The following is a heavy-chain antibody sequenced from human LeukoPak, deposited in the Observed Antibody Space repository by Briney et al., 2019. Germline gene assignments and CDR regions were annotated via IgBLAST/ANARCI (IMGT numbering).Heavy chain of an antibody. CDR3: ARDLYYYGSGSYHPDY. CDR1: GFTFSSYS. V-gene: IGHV3-21*01. D-gene: IGHD3-10*01. J-gene: IGHJ4*02. CDR2: ISSSSSYI. Sequence: PGGSLRLSCAASGFTFSSYSMNWVRQAPGKGLEWVSSISSSSSYIYYADSVKGRFTISRDNAKNSLYLQMNSLRAEDTAVYYCARDLYYYGSGSYHPDYWGQGTLVTVSS.